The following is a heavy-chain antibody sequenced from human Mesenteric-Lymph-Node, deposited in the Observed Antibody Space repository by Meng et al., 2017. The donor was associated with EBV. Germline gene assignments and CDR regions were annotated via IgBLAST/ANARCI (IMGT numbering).Heavy chain of an antibody. CDR1: GGSVSSGGYS. J-gene: IGHJ4*02. CDR3: ARRGIAEGFDF. V-gene: IGHV4-30-2*01. CDR2: IYHLGSP. Sequence: LEDSCSGLVKPSQTLSLTCAVSGGSVSSGGYSWSWIRQPPGKGLEWIGYIYHLGSPNYNPSLKSRVTISVDRSKNQFSLNLTSMTAADTAVYYCARRGIAEGFDFWGQGTLVTVSS.